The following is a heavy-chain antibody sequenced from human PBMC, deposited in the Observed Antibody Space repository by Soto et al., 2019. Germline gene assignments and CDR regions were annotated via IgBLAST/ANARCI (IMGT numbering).Heavy chain of an antibody. J-gene: IGHJ4*02. CDR1: GGSISSYY. V-gene: IGHV4-59*08. CDR2: IYYSGST. Sequence: SETLSLTCTVSGGSISSYYWSWIRQPPGKGLEWIGYIYYSGSTNYNPSLKSRVTITVDTSKNQFSRKLSSVTAADTAVYYCARHRSSSTSCYFDYWGQGTLVTVSS. CDR3: ARHRSSSTSCYFDY. D-gene: IGHD2-2*01.